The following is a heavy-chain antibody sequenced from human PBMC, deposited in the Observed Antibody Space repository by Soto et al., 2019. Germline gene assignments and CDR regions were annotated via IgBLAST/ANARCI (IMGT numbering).Heavy chain of an antibody. CDR1: GYTFTSYH. CDR3: ARRALGSFDY. J-gene: IGHJ4*02. V-gene: IGHV1-46*01. Sequence: QVQLVQSGAEVKKPGASVRVSCKASGYTFTSYHMHWVRQAPGQGLEWMGIINLSDGGATYAQDFQGRATMTRDTSTSTLYMELSSLRSEDTAIYYFARRALGSFDYWGQGTLVTVSS. CDR2: INLSDGGA.